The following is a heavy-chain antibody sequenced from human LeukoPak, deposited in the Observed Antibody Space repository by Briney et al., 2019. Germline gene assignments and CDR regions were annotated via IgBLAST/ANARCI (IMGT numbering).Heavy chain of an antibody. CDR1: GFIVSSNY. D-gene: IGHD2-15*01. V-gene: IGHV4-59*02. Sequence: PGGSLRLSCAASGFIVSSNYMSWIRQPPGKGLEWIGYIYSSGSTNYNPSLKSRVTISVDTSKNQFSLKLSSVTTADTAVYYCARESSGGSFDYWGQGTLVTVSS. J-gene: IGHJ4*02. CDR2: IYSSGST. CDR3: ARESSGGSFDY.